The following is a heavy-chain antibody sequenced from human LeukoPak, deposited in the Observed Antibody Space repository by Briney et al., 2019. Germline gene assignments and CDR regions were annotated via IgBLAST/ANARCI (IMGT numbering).Heavy chain of an antibody. J-gene: IGHJ5*02. CDR1: GDSINSGSFF. D-gene: IGHD1-7*01. CDR2: ISYKEST. Sequence: PSETLSVTCTVSGDSINSGSFFWTWIRHSAGKGLEWIGRISYKESTKYNPTLKSRVTISADKYKNEFSQQLSTGTAADAAVYYCGRKGASGTTSWFDPWGQGTLVTVSS. V-gene: IGHV4-61*02. CDR3: GRKGASGTTSWFDP.